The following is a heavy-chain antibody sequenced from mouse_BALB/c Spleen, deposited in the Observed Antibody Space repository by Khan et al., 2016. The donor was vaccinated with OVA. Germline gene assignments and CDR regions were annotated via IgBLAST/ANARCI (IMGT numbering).Heavy chain of an antibody. CDR3: ARGGSSGPAWFAY. V-gene: IGHV3-6*01. Sequence: EVQLLESGPGLVKPSQSLSLTCSVTGYSITSGYFWNWIRQFPGNKLEWMGYIRYDGDSNYNPSLKNRISITRDTSKNQIFLKLNSVTPEDTATFYCARGGSSGPAWFAYWGQGTLVTVSP. CDR1: GYSITSGYF. J-gene: IGHJ3*01. CDR2: IRYDGDS. D-gene: IGHD3-1*01.